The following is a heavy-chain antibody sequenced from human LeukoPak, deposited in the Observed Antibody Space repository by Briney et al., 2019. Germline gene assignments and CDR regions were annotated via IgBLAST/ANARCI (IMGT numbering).Heavy chain of an antibody. D-gene: IGHD3-22*01. J-gene: IGHJ6*03. V-gene: IGHV4-4*09. CDR3: ARGLRDEERHYGYYYMDV. Sequence: PSDTLSLICTVSVDSVRGHYGSWTRQPPGKGLEYIGYFYTSANTNYNPSLKSRVTMSVDTAKNQFSLKLTSVTAADTAVYYCARGLRDEERHYGYYYMDVWGKGTTVTVSS. CDR1: VDSVRGHY. CDR2: FYTSANT.